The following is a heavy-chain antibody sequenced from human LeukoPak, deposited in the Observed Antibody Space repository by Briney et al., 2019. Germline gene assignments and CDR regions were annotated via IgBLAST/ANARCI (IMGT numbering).Heavy chain of an antibody. J-gene: IGHJ4*02. D-gene: IGHD2-21*01. Sequence: GGSLRLSCAASGFTFSSYAMTWVRQAPGKGLEWVAVTSYDGGNKYYADSVRGRFTISRDNSKNTLYLQMNSLRAEDTAVYFCAKDFNRLGYYFDYWGQGTLVTVSS. CDR2: TSYDGGNK. CDR1: GFTFSSYA. CDR3: AKDFNRLGYYFDY. V-gene: IGHV3-30*18.